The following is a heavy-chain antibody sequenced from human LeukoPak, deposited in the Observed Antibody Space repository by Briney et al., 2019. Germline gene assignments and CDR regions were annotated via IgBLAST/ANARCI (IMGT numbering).Heavy chain of an antibody. CDR1: GFTFSSHA. D-gene: IGHD3-10*01. Sequence: GGSLRLSCAASGFTFSSHAMSWVRQAPGKGLEWVSAISGSGGSTYYADSVKGRFTISRDNSKNTLYLQMNSLRAEDTAVYYCAKNVGALVRGVITFDYWGQGTLVTVSS. J-gene: IGHJ4*02. V-gene: IGHV3-23*01. CDR2: ISGSGGST. CDR3: AKNVGALVRGVITFDY.